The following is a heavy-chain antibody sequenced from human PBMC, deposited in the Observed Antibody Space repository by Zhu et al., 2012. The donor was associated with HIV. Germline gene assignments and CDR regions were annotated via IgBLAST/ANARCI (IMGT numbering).Heavy chain of an antibody. D-gene: IGHD6-19*01. CDR2: VYYTGYT. CDR3: ARLAGWSGWDGSYFDN. V-gene: IGHV4-39*07. Sequence: QLQESGPGLVRPSETLSLTCTVSGVSISNAVFYWAWIRQPPGQGLEWIGSVYYTGYTYYNPSLRSRITLSVDTSKNHFSLKLSSVTAADTAVYYCARLAGWSGWDGSYFDNWGQGTLVTVSS. J-gene: IGHJ4*02. CDR1: GVSISNAVFY.